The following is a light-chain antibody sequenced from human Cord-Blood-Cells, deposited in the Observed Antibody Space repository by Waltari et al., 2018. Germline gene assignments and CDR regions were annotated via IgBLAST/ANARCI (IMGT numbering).Light chain of an antibody. J-gene: IGKJ4*01. CDR1: QSVSSN. CDR2: DAS. V-gene: IGKV3-11*01. CDR3: QQRSNWPLT. Sequence: EIVLTQSPATLSLSPGERATLSCRASQSVSSNLAWYQQKPGQAPRLRIYDASNSATGIPSTFSGSGSVTVFTLTISSLDPEHFAVYYCQQRSNWPLTFGGGTKVEIK.